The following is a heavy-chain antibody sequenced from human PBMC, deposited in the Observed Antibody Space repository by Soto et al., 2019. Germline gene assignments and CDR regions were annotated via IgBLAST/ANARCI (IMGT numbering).Heavy chain of an antibody. D-gene: IGHD1-1*01. CDR2: ISAYNGNT. CDR3: VGTGTSPYYYYGMDV. J-gene: IGHJ6*02. Sequence: ASVTVSPTSCGYTFASYGMSRLRQAPGQGLEWMGWISAYNGNTNYAQKLQGRVTMTTDTSTSTAYMELRSLRSDDTAVYYCVGTGTSPYYYYGMDVWGQGTTVTVSS. CDR1: GYTFASYG. V-gene: IGHV1-18*04.